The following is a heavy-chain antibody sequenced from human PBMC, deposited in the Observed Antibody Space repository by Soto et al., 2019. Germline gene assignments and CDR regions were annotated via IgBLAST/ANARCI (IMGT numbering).Heavy chain of an antibody. D-gene: IGHD5-18*01. J-gene: IGHJ5*02. CDR1: GFTFTRYS. Sequence: GGSLRLSCAASGFTFTRYSMNWVRQAPGKGLEWVSSISSTTNYIYYADSMKGRFTVSRDNAKNSVYLEMNSLRADDTAVYYCAKVMVKNWFDPWGQGTLVTVSS. CDR3: AKVMVKNWFDP. V-gene: IGHV3-21*04. CDR2: ISSTTNYI.